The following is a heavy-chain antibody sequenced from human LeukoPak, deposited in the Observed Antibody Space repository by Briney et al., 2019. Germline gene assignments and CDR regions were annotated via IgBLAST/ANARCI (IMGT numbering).Heavy chain of an antibody. CDR1: GFTFSLYA. Sequence: GGSLRLSCAASGFTFSLYAMSWVRQAPGKGLEWISSISGSGDNTYYAESVKGRFTISRDNSKNTLYLRMNSLKTEDTALYFCTTSYSGNSWYDWFGPWGQGTLVTVSS. CDR2: ISGSGDNT. V-gene: IGHV3-23*01. D-gene: IGHD6-13*01. CDR3: TTSYSGNSWYDWFGP. J-gene: IGHJ5*02.